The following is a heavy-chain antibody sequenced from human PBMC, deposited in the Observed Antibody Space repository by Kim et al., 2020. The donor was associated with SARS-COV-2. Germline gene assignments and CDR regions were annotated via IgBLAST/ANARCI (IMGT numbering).Heavy chain of an antibody. Sequence: ASVKVSCKASGYIFSGYYMHWVRQAPGQGLEWMGWINPNSGTTNYAQKFQGRVTITRDKSISTAYMELSRLRSDDTAVYYCARGPETDGVVADHEFDVLG. D-gene: IGHD2-15*01. V-gene: IGHV1-2*02. CDR3: ARGPETDGVVADHEFDV. CDR1: GYIFSGYY. CDR2: INPNSGTT. J-gene: IGHJ3*01.